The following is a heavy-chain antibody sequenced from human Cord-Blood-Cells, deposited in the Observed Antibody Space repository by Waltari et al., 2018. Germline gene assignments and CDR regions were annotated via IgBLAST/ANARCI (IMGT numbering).Heavy chain of an antibody. CDR1: GGSFGGYS. D-gene: IGHD3-10*01. CDR2: INHSGST. V-gene: IGHV4-34*01. CDR3: ARGPDLWFGELYFDY. Sequence: QVQLHQWGAGLLKPSETLSPTCAVYGGSFGGYSWRWIRQPPGKGLEWIGEINHSGSTNYNPSLKSRVTISVDTSKNQFSLKLSSVTAADTAVYYCARGPDLWFGELYFDYWGQGTLVTVSS. J-gene: IGHJ4*02.